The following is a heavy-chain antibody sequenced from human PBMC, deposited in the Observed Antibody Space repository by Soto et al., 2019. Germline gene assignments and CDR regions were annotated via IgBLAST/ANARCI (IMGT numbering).Heavy chain of an antibody. J-gene: IGHJ6*02. CDR3: ARADSGYAHGYYYYGMDV. CDR2: ISSSSSTI. CDR1: GFTFSSYS. V-gene: IGHV3-48*01. D-gene: IGHD5-12*01. Sequence: GGSLRLSCAASGFTFSSYSMNWVRQAPGKGLEWVSYISSSSSTIYYADSVKGRFTISRDNAKNSLYLQMNSLRAEDTAVYYCARADSGYAHGYYYYGMDVWGQGATVTVSS.